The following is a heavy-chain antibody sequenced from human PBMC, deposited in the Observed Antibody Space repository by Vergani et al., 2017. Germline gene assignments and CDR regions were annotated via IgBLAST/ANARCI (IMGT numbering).Heavy chain of an antibody. Sequence: QVQLVESGGGVVQPGRSLRLSCAASGFTFSSYGMHWVRQAPGKGLEWVAVIWYDGSNKYYADSVKGRLTISRDNAKNSLYLQMNSLRAEDTAVYYCARALRSLGVIDWGQGTLVTVSS. D-gene: IGHD2-21*01. CDR1: GFTFSSYG. CDR3: ARALRSLGVID. V-gene: IGHV3-33*01. CDR2: IWYDGSNK. J-gene: IGHJ4*02.